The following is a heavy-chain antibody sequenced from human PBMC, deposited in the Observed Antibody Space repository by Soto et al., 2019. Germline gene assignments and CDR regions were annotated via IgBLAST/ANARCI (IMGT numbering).Heavy chain of an antibody. CDR1: GDSISSYY. V-gene: IGHV4-59*01. CDR2: LYYGRSA. D-gene: IGHD3-22*01. CDR3: ALRSMAVVPDY. Sequence: QVQLQESGPGLVKPSETLSLTCAVSGDSISSYYCMWIRQPPGKGLESIGYLYYGRSANYNPSLKRRVTLSADTSTNQCSLTLRSMTAADTAVYYRALRSMAVVPDYWGQGTLVTVSS. J-gene: IGHJ4*02.